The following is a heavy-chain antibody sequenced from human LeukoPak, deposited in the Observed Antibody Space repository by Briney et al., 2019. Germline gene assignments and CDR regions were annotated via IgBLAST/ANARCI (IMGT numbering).Heavy chain of an antibody. J-gene: IGHJ5*02. D-gene: IGHD3-22*01. CDR3: ARGQDYYDSSGYYYALDL. Sequence: GGSLRLSCAASGFTFSSHTMNWVRQAPGKGLEWVSSISSSTTYIYYADSVKGRFTISRDNAKNSLYLQLNSLRAEDTAVYYCARGQDYYDSSGYYYALDLWGQGTLVTVSS. V-gene: IGHV3-21*01. CDR2: ISSSTTYI. CDR1: GFTFSSHT.